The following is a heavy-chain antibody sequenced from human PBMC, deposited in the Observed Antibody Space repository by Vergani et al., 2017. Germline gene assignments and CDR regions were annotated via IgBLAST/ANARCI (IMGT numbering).Heavy chain of an antibody. V-gene: IGHV3-30*02. CDR2: IQYDAGNK. CDR1: GFTFRSYG. J-gene: IGHJ4*02. D-gene: IGHD3-3*01. Sequence: QVQLVESGGGVVQPGGSLRLSCAASGFTFRSYGIHWVRQAPGKGLEWVAFIQYDAGNKYYADSVKGRFTISRDNSKNTLYLQMNNLRAEDTAVYYCAKDYDFWSGYYTGPDYWGQGTLVTVSS. CDR3: AKDYDFWSGYYTGPDY.